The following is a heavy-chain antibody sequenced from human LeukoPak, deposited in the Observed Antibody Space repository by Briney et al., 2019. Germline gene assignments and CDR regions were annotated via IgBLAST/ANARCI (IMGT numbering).Heavy chain of an antibody. CDR3: AKWGDYDVLTGYYVSDF. V-gene: IGHV3-23*01. Sequence: PGASLRLSCAASGFIFSNYAMYWVRQAPGKGLEWVSAISGRSDNTYYADSVKGRLTLSRDSSKNTLYLQMNSLRADDTAVYYCAKWGDYDVLTGYYVSDFWGQGTLVTVSP. J-gene: IGHJ4*02. D-gene: IGHD3-9*01. CDR1: GFIFSNYA. CDR2: ISGRSDNT.